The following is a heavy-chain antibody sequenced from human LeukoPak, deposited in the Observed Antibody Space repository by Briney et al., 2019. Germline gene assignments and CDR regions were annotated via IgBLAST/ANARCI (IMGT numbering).Heavy chain of an antibody. Sequence: GGSLRLSCAASGLTFSSYAMSWVRQAPGKGLEWISAISGSGGSTYYADSVKGRFTISRDNSKNTLYLQMNSLRAEDTAVYYCAKDAPVNIVVVPAANSWGQGTLVTVSS. CDR3: AKDAPVNIVVVPAANS. D-gene: IGHD2-2*01. J-gene: IGHJ4*02. CDR2: ISGSGGST. CDR1: GLTFSSYA. V-gene: IGHV3-23*01.